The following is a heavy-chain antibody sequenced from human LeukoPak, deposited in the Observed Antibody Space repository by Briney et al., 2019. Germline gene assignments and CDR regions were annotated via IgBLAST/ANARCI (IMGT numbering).Heavy chain of an antibody. Sequence: PSETLSLTCTVSGDSTSSRSYFWDWIRQSPGKGLEWIGSMYYSGSTYYSPSLKSRVTMSIDTAENQFSLKLTSVTAADTAVYYCARHYGPWGQGTLVTVSS. CDR2: MYYSGST. CDR3: ARHYGP. J-gene: IGHJ5*02. D-gene: IGHD3-10*01. V-gene: IGHV4-39*01. CDR1: GDSTSSRSYF.